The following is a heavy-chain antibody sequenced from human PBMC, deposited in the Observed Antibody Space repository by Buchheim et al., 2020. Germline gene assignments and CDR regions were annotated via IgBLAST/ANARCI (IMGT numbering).Heavy chain of an antibody. CDR3: ARDYYDSSGYHLGLDY. CDR2: IIPILGIA. CDR1: VGTFCCYA. Sequence: QVQLVQSGAELKTPGSSVKVSCKASVGTFCCYAISWVRQAPGQGLEWMGRIIPILGIANYAQKLQGRVTITADKSTSTAYMELSSLRSEDTAVYYCARDYYDSSGYHLGLDYWGQGTL. V-gene: IGHV1-69*04. J-gene: IGHJ4*02. D-gene: IGHD3-22*01.